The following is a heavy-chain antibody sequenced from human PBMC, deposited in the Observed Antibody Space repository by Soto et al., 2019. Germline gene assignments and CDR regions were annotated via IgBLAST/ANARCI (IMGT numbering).Heavy chain of an antibody. J-gene: IGHJ4*02. V-gene: IGHV4-31*03. CDR1: GGSISSGGYY. CDR3: ERDTSYGSGSYSDY. Sequence: PSETLSLTCTVSGGSISSGGYYWSWIRQHPGKGLEWIGYIYYSGSTYYNPSLKSRVTISVDTSKNQFSLKLSSVTAADTAVYYCERDTSYGSGSYSDYWGQGTLVTVSS. D-gene: IGHD3-10*01. CDR2: IYYSGST.